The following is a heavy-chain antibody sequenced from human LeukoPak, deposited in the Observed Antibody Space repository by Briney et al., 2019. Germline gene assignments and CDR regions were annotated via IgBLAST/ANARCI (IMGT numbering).Heavy chain of an antibody. CDR2: INPNRGGT. V-gene: IGHV1-2*02. CDR1: GYTFTGYY. J-gene: IGHJ5*02. CDR3: ARAFALGGAMVTSYWFDP. Sequence: ASVKVSCKASGYTFTGYYMHWVRQAPGQGLEWMGWINPNRGGTNYAQKFQGRVTMTRDTSISTAYMELSRLRSDDTAVYYCARAFALGGAMVTSYWFDPWGQGTLVTVSS. D-gene: IGHD5-18*01.